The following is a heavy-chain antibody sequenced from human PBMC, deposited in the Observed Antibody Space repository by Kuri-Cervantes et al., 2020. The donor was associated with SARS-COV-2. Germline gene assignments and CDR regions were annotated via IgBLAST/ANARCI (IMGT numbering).Heavy chain of an antibody. D-gene: IGHD3-9*01. J-gene: IGHJ4*02. V-gene: IGHV1-18*04. CDR3: AGDSHYDIWTGYSKRGDY. Sequence: ASVTVSCKTSGYTFTGYYIHWVRKAPGQGLEWMGWISVYSGDTNYAQTFQGRVTMTTDTSTNTAYMELRSLRSDDTAVYYCAGDSHYDIWTGYSKRGDYWGQGALVTVSS. CDR2: ISVYSGDT. CDR1: GYTFTGYY.